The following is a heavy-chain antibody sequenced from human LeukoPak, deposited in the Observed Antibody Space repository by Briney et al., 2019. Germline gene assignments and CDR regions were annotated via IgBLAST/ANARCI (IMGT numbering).Heavy chain of an antibody. Sequence: SETLSLTCTVSGGSISSYYWSWIRQPPGKGLEWIGYIYYSGSTNYNPSLKSRVTISVDTSKNQFSLKLSSVTAADTAVYYCARVTGGAFDIWGQGTMVTISS. CDR1: GGSISSYY. CDR3: ARVTGGAFDI. J-gene: IGHJ3*02. V-gene: IGHV4-59*01. CDR2: IYYSGST. D-gene: IGHD3-10*01.